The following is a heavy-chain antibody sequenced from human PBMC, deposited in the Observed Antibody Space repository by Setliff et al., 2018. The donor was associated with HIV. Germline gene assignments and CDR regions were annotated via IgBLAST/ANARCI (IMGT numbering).Heavy chain of an antibody. V-gene: IGHV1-69*05. CDR2: IIPIFGTA. J-gene: IGHJ4*02. Sequence: ASVKVSCKAFGGTFSSYAISWVRQAPGQGLEWMGGIIPIFGTANYAQKFQGRVTITTDESTSTAYMELSSLRSEDTAVYYCATPGIAVAGKGFDYWGQGTLVTVS. CDR3: ATPGIAVAGKGFDY. D-gene: IGHD6-19*01. CDR1: GGTFSSYA.